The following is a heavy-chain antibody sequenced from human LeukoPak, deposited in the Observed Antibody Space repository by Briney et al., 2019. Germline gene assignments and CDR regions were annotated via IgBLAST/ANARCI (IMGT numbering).Heavy chain of an antibody. Sequence: GRSLRLSCAASGFTFCNYAMHWVRPAPGKGLEWVAVISYDGSNTHYADSVKGRFTISRDNSENTLYMQMNSLRLEDTAMYYCAKDKHRGDGGYWGQGTLVTVSS. J-gene: IGHJ4*02. CDR1: GFTFCNYA. CDR3: AKDKHRGDGGY. D-gene: IGHD4-17*01. CDR2: ISYDGSNT. V-gene: IGHV3-30-3*01.